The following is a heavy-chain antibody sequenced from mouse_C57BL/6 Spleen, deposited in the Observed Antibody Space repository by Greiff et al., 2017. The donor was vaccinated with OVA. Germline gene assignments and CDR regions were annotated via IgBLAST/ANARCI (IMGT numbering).Heavy chain of an antibody. CDR1: GYTFTDYY. D-gene: IGHD1-1*01. V-gene: IGHV1-26*01. CDR2: INPNNGGT. CDR3: TYYGSIPFDY. Sequence: EVQLQQSGPELVKPGASVKISCKASGYTFTDYYMNWVKQSHGKSLEWIGDINPNNGGTSYNQKFKGKATLTVDKSSSTAYMELRSLTSEDSAVYYCTYYGSIPFDYWGQGTTLTVSS. J-gene: IGHJ2*01.